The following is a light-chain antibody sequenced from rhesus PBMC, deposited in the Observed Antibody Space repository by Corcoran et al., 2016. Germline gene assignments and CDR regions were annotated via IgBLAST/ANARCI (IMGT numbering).Light chain of an antibody. CDR1: QDIRNN. V-gene: IGKV1-25*01. CDR2: KAS. Sequence: DIQMTQSPASLSASVGDRVTITCQATQDIRNNLAWYQQKPGKVPRVRIYKASTWQIGVPSRFSGSGSGTDFTLTISGLQPEDFATYYCQQGYGTPYSFGQGTKVEIK. CDR3: QQGYGTPYS. J-gene: IGKJ2*01.